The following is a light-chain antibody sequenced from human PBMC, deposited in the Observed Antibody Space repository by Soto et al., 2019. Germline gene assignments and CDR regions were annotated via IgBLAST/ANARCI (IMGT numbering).Light chain of an antibody. CDR3: HQRNT. CDR2: DAS. J-gene: IGKJ5*01. V-gene: IGKV3-11*01. Sequence: EIVLTQSPATLSLSPGERATLSCRASQSVSSYLAWYQQKPGQAPRLLIYDASNRATGIPARFSASGTGTDFTLTISDVQPEDFALYYCHQRNTFGQGTRLEIK. CDR1: QSVSSY.